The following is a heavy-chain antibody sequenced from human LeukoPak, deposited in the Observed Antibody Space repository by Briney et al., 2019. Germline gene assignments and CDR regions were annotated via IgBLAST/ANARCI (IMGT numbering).Heavy chain of an antibody. CDR3: ARDPPYPNSKQQLVQPDY. V-gene: IGHV1-69*04. CDR1: GGTFSSYA. CDR2: IIPILGIA. J-gene: IGHJ4*02. D-gene: IGHD6-13*01. Sequence: SVKASCKASGGTFSSYAISWVRQAPGQGLEWMGRIIPILGIANYAQKFQGRVTITADKSTSTAYMELSSLRSEDTAVYYCARDPPYPNSKQQLVQPDYWGQGTLVTVSS.